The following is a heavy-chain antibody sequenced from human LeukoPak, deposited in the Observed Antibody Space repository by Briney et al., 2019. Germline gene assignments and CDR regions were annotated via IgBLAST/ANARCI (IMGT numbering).Heavy chain of an antibody. J-gene: IGHJ4*02. CDR2: ISSSSSYI. CDR1: GFTFSSYS. D-gene: IGHD2-15*01. V-gene: IGHV3-21*01. CDR3: ARDVNPRWGVVVVAATRPY. Sequence: GGSLRLSCAASGFTFSSYSMNWVRQAPGKGLEWVSSISSSSSYIYCADSVKGRFTISRDNAKNSLYLQMNSLRAEDTAVYYCARDVNPRWGVVVVAATRPYWGQGTLVTVSS.